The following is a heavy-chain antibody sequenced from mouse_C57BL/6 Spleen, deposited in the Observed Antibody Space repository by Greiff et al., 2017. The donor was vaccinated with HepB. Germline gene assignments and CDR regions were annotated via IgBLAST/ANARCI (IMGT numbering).Heavy chain of an antibody. CDR3: AKDGYYDAMDY. CDR2: SSSGSSTI. J-gene: IGHJ4*01. Sequence: EVHLVESGGGLVKPGGSLKLSCAASGFTFSDFGMHWVRQAPEKGLEWVAYSSSGSSTIYYADTVKGRFTISRDNAKNTLFLQMTSLRSADTAMYYCAKDGYYDAMDYWGQGTSVTVSS. CDR1: GFTFSDFG. V-gene: IGHV5-17*01. D-gene: IGHD2-3*01.